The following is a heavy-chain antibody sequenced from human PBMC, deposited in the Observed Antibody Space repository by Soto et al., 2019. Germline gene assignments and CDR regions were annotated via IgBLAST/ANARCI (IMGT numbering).Heavy chain of an antibody. CDR3: ARPRYYYDSSGYYSYYFDY. Sequence: GESLKISCKGSGYSFTSYWIGWVRQMPGKGLEWMGIIYPGDSDTRYSPSFQGQVTISADKSISTAYLQWSSLKASDTAMYYCARPRYYYDSSGYYSYYFDYWGQGTLVTVSS. D-gene: IGHD3-22*01. CDR2: IYPGDSDT. V-gene: IGHV5-51*01. J-gene: IGHJ4*02. CDR1: GYSFTSYW.